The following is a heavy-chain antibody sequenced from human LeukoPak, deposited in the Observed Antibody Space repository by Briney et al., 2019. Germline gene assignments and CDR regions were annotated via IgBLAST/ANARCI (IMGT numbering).Heavy chain of an antibody. D-gene: IGHD5-24*01. CDR1: GGTFSSYA. J-gene: IGHJ6*03. CDR3: AIGRWLQEGDYYYYMDV. CDR2: IIPIFGTA. V-gene: IGHV1-69*13. Sequence: ASVKVSCKASGGTFSSYAISWVRQAPGQGLEWMGGIIPIFGTANYAQKFRGRVTITADESTSTAYMELSSLRSEDTAVFYCAIGRWLQEGDYYYYMDVWGKGTTVTISS.